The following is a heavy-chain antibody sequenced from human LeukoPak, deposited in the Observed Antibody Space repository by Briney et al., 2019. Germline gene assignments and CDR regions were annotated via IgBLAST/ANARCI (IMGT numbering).Heavy chain of an antibody. J-gene: IGHJ4*02. CDR3: ARGNVAVSRDY. CDR2: INEDGSDK. D-gene: IGHD2-15*01. V-gene: IGHV3-7*01. Sequence: GGSLRLSCAASGFTFSNHWMSWVRQAPGKGLEWVANINEDGSDKYYVDSVKGRFTISRDNVKNSLYLQMNSLRAEDTAVYYCARGNVAVSRDYWGQGTLATVSS. CDR1: GFTFSNHW.